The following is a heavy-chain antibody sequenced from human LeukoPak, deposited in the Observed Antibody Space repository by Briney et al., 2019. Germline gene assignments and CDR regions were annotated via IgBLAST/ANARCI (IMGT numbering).Heavy chain of an antibody. CDR3: ARGPYCSSTSCYIYYYYYMDV. V-gene: IGHV3-20*04. D-gene: IGHD2-2*02. CDR1: GFTFDVYG. CDR2: INWNGGST. J-gene: IGHJ6*03. Sequence: PGGSLRLSCAASGFTFDVYGMSWVRQAPGKGLEWVSGINWNGGSTGYADSVKGRFTISRDNAKNSLYLQMNSLRAEDTALYYCARGPYCSSTSCYIYYYYYMDVWGKGTTVTVSS.